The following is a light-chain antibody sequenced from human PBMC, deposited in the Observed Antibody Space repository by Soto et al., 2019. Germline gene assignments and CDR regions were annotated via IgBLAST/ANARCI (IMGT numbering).Light chain of an antibody. J-gene: IGKJ5*01. Sequence: EIVMTQSPATVSVSPRERATLSCRASQSVRGNLAWYQQKPGQAPRVLIYGASTRATGIPARFSGSGSGTEFTLTISSLQSEDFAVYYCQQYNKWPPITFGQGTRLEIK. CDR3: QQYNKWPPIT. CDR1: QSVRGN. V-gene: IGKV3-15*01. CDR2: GAS.